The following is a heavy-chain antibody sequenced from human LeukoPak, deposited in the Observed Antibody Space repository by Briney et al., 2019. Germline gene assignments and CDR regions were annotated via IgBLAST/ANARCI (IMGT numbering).Heavy chain of an antibody. CDR2: ISSSSSYI. Sequence: PGGSLRLSCAASRFTFTDYTMNWVRQAPGKGLEWVSSISSSSSYINYADSVKGRFTISRDNAKNSVYLQMNNLRAEDTAVYYCARDWIAVDAFDIWGQGTTVTVSS. J-gene: IGHJ3*02. D-gene: IGHD6-19*01. V-gene: IGHV3-21*01. CDR3: ARDWIAVDAFDI. CDR1: RFTFTDYT.